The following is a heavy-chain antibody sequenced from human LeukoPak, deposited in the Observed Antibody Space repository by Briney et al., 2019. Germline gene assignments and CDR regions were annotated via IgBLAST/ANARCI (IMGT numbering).Heavy chain of an antibody. CDR3: ARVPVAGRLYNWFDP. D-gene: IGHD6-19*01. Sequence: GGSLRLSCAASGFTFSSYSMNWVRQAPGKGLEWVSYISSSSTIYYADSVKGRFTISRDNAKNSLYLQMNSLRAEDTAVYYCARVPVAGRLYNWFDPWGQGTLVTVSS. CDR1: GFTFSSYS. V-gene: IGHV3-48*04. J-gene: IGHJ5*02. CDR2: ISSSSTI.